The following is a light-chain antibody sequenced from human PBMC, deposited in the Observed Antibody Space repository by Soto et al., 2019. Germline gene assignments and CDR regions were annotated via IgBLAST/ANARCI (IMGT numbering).Light chain of an antibody. CDR2: EVN. CDR1: SSDVGAYNH. J-gene: IGLJ3*02. Sequence: QSALTQPASGSGSPGQSITISCTGTSSDVGAYNHVSWYQQHPGKVPKVMIYEVNNRPSGVSNRFSASKSGNTASLTISGLQAEDEATYYCSSFTSGGTWVFGGGTKLTVL. V-gene: IGLV2-14*03. CDR3: SSFTSGGTWV.